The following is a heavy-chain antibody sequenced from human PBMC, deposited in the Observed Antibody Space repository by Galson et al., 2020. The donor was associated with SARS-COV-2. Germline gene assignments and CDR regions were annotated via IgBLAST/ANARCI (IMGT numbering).Heavy chain of an antibody. V-gene: IGHV3-23*03. D-gene: IGHD1-26*01. Sequence: GGSLRLSCAASGFTFTSYAMNWVRQAPGKGLECVSIIYSGGTTYYADSVKGRFTISRDISKNTLYLQMNSLRVEDTAIYYCAMPPQPPHESGNYLKYFDYWGQGTLVTVSS. CDR3: AMPPQPPHESGNYLKYFDY. CDR1: GFTFTSYA. CDR2: IYSGGTT. J-gene: IGHJ4*02.